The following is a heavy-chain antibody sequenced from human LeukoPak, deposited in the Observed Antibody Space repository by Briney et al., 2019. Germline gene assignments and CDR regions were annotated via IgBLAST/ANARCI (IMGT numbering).Heavy chain of an antibody. CDR3: ARLVVATMIDY. D-gene: IGHD5-12*01. J-gene: IGHJ4*02. CDR1: GYSFTSYW. V-gene: IGHV5-51*01. Sequence: GESLKISCKGSGYSFTSYWVGWVRQMPGKGLEWMGIIYPGDSDTRYSPSFQGRVTISADKSISTAYLQWSSLKASDTAMYYCARLVVATMIDYWGQGSLVTVSS. CDR2: IYPGDSDT.